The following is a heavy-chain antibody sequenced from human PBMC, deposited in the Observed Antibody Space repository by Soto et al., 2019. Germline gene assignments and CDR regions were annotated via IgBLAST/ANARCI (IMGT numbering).Heavy chain of an antibody. CDR1: GYTFTGYA. J-gene: IGHJ4*03. Sequence: QVQLVQSGAEEKKPGASVKVSCKASGYTFTGYAMHWVRQSPGQRLEWMGWINAGNGNTKYSQKFKGRVTITRDTSASNASMELSSLRSEDTAVYYCARGLAGPSHFDYWGRGTLWAVSS. CDR2: INAGNGNT. V-gene: IGHV1-3*05. CDR3: ARGLAGPSHFDY.